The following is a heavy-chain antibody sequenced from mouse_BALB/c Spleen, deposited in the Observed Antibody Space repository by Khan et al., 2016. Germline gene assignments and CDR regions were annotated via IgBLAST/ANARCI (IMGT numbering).Heavy chain of an antibody. V-gene: IGHV4-1*02. CDR1: GFDFSRYW. Sequence: EVQLVESGGGLVQPGGSLKLSCAASGFDFSRYWMSWVRQAPGQGLEWIGEINPDSRTINYKPSLKDKFIITRDNAKKTPYLQMSNVRSEDTALYYGGRHYYYGFVDYWGQGTTLTVSS. D-gene: IGHD1-1*01. CDR2: INPDSRTI. CDR3: GRHYYYGFVDY. J-gene: IGHJ2*01.